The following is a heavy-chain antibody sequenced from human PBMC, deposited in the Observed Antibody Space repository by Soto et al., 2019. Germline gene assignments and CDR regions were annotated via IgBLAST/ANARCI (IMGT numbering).Heavy chain of an antibody. CDR3: ARGGLLPDY. V-gene: IGHV4-30-2*01. CDR2: ISHSGST. Sequence: PSETLSLTCAVSGGSISSGGHSWSWIRQPPGKGLEWIGYISHSGSTYYNPSLKSRVTISVDRSKNQFSLKLSSVTAADTAVYYCARGGLLPDYWGQGTLVTVS. J-gene: IGHJ4*02. CDR1: GGSISSGGHS. D-gene: IGHD6-19*01.